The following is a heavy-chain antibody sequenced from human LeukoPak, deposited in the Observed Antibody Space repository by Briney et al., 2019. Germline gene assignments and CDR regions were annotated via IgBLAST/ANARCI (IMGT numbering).Heavy chain of an antibody. V-gene: IGHV3-23*01. CDR2: ISGSGGST. CDR3: VKASSSSPQYNWFDA. CDR1: GFTFSSYA. D-gene: IGHD6-6*01. Sequence: GGSLRLSCAASGFTFSSYAMSWVRQAPGKGLEWVSAISGSGGSTYYADSVKGRFTISRDNSKNTLYLQMNSLRAEDTAVYYCVKASSSSPQYNWFDAWGQGTLVTVSS. J-gene: IGHJ5*02.